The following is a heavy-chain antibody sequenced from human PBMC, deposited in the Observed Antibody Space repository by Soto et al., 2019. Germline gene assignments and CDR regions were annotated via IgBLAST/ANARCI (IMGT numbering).Heavy chain of an antibody. CDR3: AKAIFGVVIPPNGMDV. J-gene: IGHJ6*02. CDR1: GFTFSSYA. Sequence: LRLSCAASGFTFSSYAMSWVRQAPGKGLEWVSGISGSGGSTYYADSVKGRFTISRDNSKKTLYLQMNSLRAEDTAVYYCAKAIFGVVIPPNGMDVWGQGTTVTVSS. CDR2: ISGSGGST. V-gene: IGHV3-23*01. D-gene: IGHD3-3*01.